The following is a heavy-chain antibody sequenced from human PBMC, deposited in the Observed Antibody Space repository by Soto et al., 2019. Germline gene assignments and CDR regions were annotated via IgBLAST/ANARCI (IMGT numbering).Heavy chain of an antibody. CDR2: IIPIFGTA. CDR1: GGTFSSYA. V-gene: IGHV1-69*06. Sequence: SVKVSCKASGGTFSSYAISWVRQAPGQGLEWMGGIIPIFGTANYAQKFQGRVTITADKSTSTAYMELSSLRSEDTAVYYCAKGGLIQVLDYWGQGTLVTVSS. CDR3: AKGGLIQVLDY. J-gene: IGHJ4*02. D-gene: IGHD3-10*01.